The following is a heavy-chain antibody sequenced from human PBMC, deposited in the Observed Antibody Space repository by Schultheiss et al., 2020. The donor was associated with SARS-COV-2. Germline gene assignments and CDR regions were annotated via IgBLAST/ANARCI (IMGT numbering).Heavy chain of an antibody. CDR1: GGSISSGGYY. CDR3: ARTFTAMVLNDAFDI. Sequence: SETLSLTCTVSGGSISSGGYYWSWIRQPPGKGLEWIGYIYYSGSTNYNPSLKSRVTISVDTSKNQFSLKLSSVTAADTAVYYCARTFTAMVLNDAFDIWGQGTMVTVSS. J-gene: IGHJ3*02. V-gene: IGHV4-61*08. CDR2: IYYSGST. D-gene: IGHD5-18*01.